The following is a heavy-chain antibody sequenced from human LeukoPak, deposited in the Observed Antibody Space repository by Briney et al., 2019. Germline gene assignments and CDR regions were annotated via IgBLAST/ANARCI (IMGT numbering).Heavy chain of an antibody. CDR3: ARAAKITTIYYYYYGMDV. V-gene: IGHV4-59*01. CDR2: IYNTGTT. CDR1: GGSISSYY. Sequence: SETLSLTCTVSGGSISSYYWSWIRQPPGKGLEWIGYIYNTGTTNYNPSLKSRVTISVDTSKNQFSLKLSSVTAADTAVYYCARAAKITTIYYYYYGMDVWGQGTTVTVSS. D-gene: IGHD4-11*01. J-gene: IGHJ6*02.